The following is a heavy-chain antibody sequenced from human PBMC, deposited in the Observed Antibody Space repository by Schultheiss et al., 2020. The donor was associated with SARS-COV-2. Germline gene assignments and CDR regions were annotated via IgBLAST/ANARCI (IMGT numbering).Heavy chain of an antibody. D-gene: IGHD2-15*01. Sequence: SGPTLVKPTQTLTLTCTFSGFSLSTSGMCVSWIRQPPGKALEWLALIDWDDDKYYSTSLKTRLTISKDTSKNQVVLTMTNMDPVDTATYYCAHRYCSGGSCYWFDPWGQGTLVTVSS. CDR3: AHRYCSGGSCYWFDP. CDR1: GFSLSTSGMC. J-gene: IGHJ5*02. CDR2: IDWDDDK. V-gene: IGHV2-70*12.